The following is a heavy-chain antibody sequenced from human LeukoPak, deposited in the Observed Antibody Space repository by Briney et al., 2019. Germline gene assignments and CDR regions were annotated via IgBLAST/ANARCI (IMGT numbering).Heavy chain of an antibody. Sequence: PGGSLRLSCAASGFTFSSHGMHWVRQAPGKGLEWVGIISADGSNEFYADSVKGRFTISRDNSKNTLGLQLNSLRAEDTAVYYCVKEDSAYHFGTWGQGTLVTVSS. CDR3: VKEDSAYHFGT. J-gene: IGHJ4*02. CDR2: ISADGSNE. D-gene: IGHD3-10*01. CDR1: GFTFSSHG. V-gene: IGHV3-30*18.